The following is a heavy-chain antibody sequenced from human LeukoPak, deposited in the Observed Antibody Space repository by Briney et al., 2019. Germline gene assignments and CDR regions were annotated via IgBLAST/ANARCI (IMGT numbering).Heavy chain of an antibody. J-gene: IGHJ6*03. Sequence: GGSLRLSCAASGFTFSDYYMSWIRQAPGKGLEWVSYISSSGSTIYYADSVKGRFTISRDNAKNSLYLQMNSLRAEDTAVYYCARDCAYYDFWSGHSYYYMDVWGKGTTVTVSS. CDR1: GFTFSDYY. V-gene: IGHV3-11*04. D-gene: IGHD3-3*01. CDR3: ARDCAYYDFWSGHSYYYMDV. CDR2: ISSSGSTI.